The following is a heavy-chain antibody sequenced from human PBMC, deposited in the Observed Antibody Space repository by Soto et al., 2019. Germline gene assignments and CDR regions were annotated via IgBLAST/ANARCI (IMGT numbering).Heavy chain of an antibody. CDR3: ATLPPRIVVTVLPIPT. J-gene: IGHJ5*02. CDR2: DYHSGGT. Sequence: QVYLQQSGPGLVKPSGTLSLTCAVSGASISSTHWWTWVRQTPGKGLEWIGEDYHSGGTYYNPSLKSRVTLSVDKSNNQFSLKLTSVTAADTAVYYCATLPPRIVVTVLPIPTWGQGTLVSVSS. D-gene: IGHD2-21*01. CDR1: GASISSTHW. V-gene: IGHV4-4*02.